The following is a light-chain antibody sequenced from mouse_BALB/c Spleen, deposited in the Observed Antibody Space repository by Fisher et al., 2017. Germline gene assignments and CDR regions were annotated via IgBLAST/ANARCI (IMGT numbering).Light chain of an antibody. CDR2: STS. J-gene: IGKJ1*01. V-gene: IGKV4-57-1*01. CDR3: HQWSSYPWT. CDR1: SSVSSSY. Sequence: DIVMTQSTAIMSASPGEKVTMTCSASSSVSSSYLHWYQQKSGASPKLWIYSTSNLASGVPSRFSGSGSGTFYSLTISSVEAEDAADYYCHQWSSYPWTFGGGTKLEIK.